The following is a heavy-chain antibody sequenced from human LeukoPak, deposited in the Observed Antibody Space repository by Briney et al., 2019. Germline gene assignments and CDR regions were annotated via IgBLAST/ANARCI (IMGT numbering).Heavy chain of an antibody. CDR1: GFTFSSYA. CDR2: ISGSGGST. CDR3: AKGSSTTCPCYRDY. V-gene: IGHV3-23*01. Sequence: GGSLRLSCAASGFTFSSYAMSWVRQAPGKRLEWVSAISGSGGSTYYADSVKGRFTISRDNSKNTLYLQMNSLRAEDTALYYCAKGSSTTCPCYRDYWGQGTLVTVSS. D-gene: IGHD2-2*01. J-gene: IGHJ4*02.